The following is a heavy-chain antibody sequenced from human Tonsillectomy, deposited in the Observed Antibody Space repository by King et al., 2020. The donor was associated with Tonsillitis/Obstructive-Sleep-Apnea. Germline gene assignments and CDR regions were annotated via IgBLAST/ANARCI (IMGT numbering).Heavy chain of an antibody. V-gene: IGHV5-51*01. Sequence: EQQLVQSGAEVKMPGESLKISCKGSGYSFTSYLIGCVGQIPGKGLEWMGIIYLGDSETRNSPSFQSQVTIRADKAISTAYLQWSSLKSSDTAMYYCARGNVPAARPYDAIDIWGQGTMVTVSS. J-gene: IGHJ3*02. D-gene: IGHD2-2*01. CDR1: GYSFTSYL. CDR2: IYLGDSET. CDR3: ARGNVPAARPYDAIDI.